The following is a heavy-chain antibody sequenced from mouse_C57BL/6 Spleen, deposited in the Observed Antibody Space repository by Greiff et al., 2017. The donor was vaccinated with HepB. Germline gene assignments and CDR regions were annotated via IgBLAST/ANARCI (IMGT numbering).Heavy chain of an antibody. D-gene: IGHD2-1*01. CDR1: GFTFSDYG. V-gene: IGHV5-17*01. CDR2: ISSGSSTI. J-gene: IGHJ3*01. Sequence: EVQLVESGGGLVKPGGSLKLSCAASGFTFSDYGMHWVRQAPEKGLEWVAYISSGSSTIYYADTVKGRFTISRDNAKNTLFLQMTSLRSEDTAMYYCATPYGNYENWFAYWGQGTLVTVSA. CDR3: ATPYGNYENWFAY.